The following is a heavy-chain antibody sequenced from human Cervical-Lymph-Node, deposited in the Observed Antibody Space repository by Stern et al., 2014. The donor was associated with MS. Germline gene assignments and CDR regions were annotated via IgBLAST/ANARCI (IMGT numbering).Heavy chain of an antibody. J-gene: IGHJ4*02. CDR2: ISNNSTHT. V-gene: IGHV3-21*01. Sequence: EMQLVEFGGGLVKQGESLRLSCDASGFTFSHYSINWVRQAPGKGLEWISSISNNSTHTCNADYVEGRFTSSRDSAKDSVSLHMVSLRAEDTAVYYCARARVGDYARSPHLDSWGQGTLVTVSS. CDR1: GFTFSHYS. CDR3: ARARVGDYARSPHLDS. D-gene: IGHD4-17*01.